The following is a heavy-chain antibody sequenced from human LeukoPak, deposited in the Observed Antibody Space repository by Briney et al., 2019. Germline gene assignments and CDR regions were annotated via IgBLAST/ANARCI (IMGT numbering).Heavy chain of an antibody. J-gene: IGHJ3*02. CDR1: GGSFSGYY. CDR2: ICYSGST. D-gene: IGHD3-10*01. V-gene: IGHV4-34*11. Sequence: SETLSLTCAVYGGSFSGYYWSWIRNPPGPGLGWICYICYSGSTNYNPSLKSRVPITVDMYTTKLPLSLSSVTAADTAVFLCATAPGGYGSGSRGAFDIWGQGTRVTASS. CDR3: ATAPGGYGSGSRGAFDI.